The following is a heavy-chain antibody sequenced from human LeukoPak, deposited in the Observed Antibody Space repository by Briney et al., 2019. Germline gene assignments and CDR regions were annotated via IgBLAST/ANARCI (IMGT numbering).Heavy chain of an antibody. V-gene: IGHV1-46*02. D-gene: IGHD5-12*01. CDR1: GYNFNTDN. Sequence: ASVKVSCKASGYNFNTDNMHWMRQAPGQRLEWMGIIYSGGGYTSAQKFQGRVTMTRNTSISTAYMELSSLRSEDTAVYYCARPVATSGGHFDYWGQGTLVTVSS. CDR2: IYSGGGYT. J-gene: IGHJ4*02. CDR3: ARPVATSGGHFDY.